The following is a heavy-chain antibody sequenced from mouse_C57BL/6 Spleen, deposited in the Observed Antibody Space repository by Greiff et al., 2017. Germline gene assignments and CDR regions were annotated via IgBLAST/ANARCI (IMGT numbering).Heavy chain of an antibody. J-gene: IGHJ4*01. CDR1: GYTFTSYW. Sequence: VQLQQSGAELVKPGASVKLSCKASGYTFTSYWMHWVKQRPGRGLEWIGRIDPNSGGTKYNEKFTSKATLTVDKPSSTAYMQLSSLTSEDSAVYYCASGGAIYDGYYDAMDYWGQGTSVTVSS. D-gene: IGHD2-3*01. V-gene: IGHV1-72*01. CDR3: ASGGAIYDGYYDAMDY. CDR2: IDPNSGGT.